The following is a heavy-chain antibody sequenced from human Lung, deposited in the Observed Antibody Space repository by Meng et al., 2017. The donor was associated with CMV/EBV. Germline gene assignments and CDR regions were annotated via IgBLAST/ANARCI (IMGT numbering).Heavy chain of an antibody. CDR2: FCYSGTT. V-gene: IGHV4-39*02. CDR1: GASINTDPYC. J-gene: IGHJ5*02. CDR3: ARDLAAAGIHWFDP. D-gene: IGHD6-13*01. Sequence: GASINTDPYCWGWIRQPPGKGLEWIGNFCYSGTTSYNPSLNSRVSMSVDTSKSRFSLTLRSVTAADTALYYCARDLAAAGIHWFDPWGQGTLVTVSS.